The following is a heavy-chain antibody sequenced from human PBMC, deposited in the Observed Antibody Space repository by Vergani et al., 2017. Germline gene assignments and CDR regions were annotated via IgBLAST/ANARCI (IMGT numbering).Heavy chain of an antibody. Sequence: QVQLVQSWAEVKKPGASVKVSCKASGYTFTDYFMHWVRQAPGQGLEWMGIINPSGGHTNYAQKFQGRVTMTRDTSTSTVYMELSSLRSEDTAIYYCARGDYGILTGYRYWGQGTLVTVSA. D-gene: IGHD3-9*01. CDR1: GYTFTDYF. CDR3: ARGDYGILTGYRY. V-gene: IGHV1-46*03. CDR2: INPSGGHT. J-gene: IGHJ4*02.